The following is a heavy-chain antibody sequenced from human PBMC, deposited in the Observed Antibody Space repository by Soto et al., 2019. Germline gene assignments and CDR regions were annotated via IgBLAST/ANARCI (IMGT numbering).Heavy chain of an antibody. CDR3: ARMYYDILTGYYGGFDY. J-gene: IGHJ4*02. D-gene: IGHD3-9*01. V-gene: IGHV4-34*01. Sequence: SETLSLTCAVYGGSFSGYYWSWIRQPPGKGLEWIGEINHSGSTNYNPSLKSRVTISLDTSKNQFSLKLSSVTAADTAVYYCARMYYDILTGYYGGFDYWGQGTLVT. CDR1: GGSFSGYY. CDR2: INHSGST.